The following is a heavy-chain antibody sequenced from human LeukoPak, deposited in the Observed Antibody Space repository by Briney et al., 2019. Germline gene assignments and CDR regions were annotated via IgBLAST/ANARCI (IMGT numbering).Heavy chain of an antibody. CDR2: INWNGGST. D-gene: IGHD3-16*02. CDR3: AGGVYDYVWGSYRYAPRDAFDI. Sequence: PGGSLRLSCAASGFTFDDYGMSWARQAPGKGLEWVSGINWNGGSTGYADSVKGRFTISRDNAKNSLYLQMNSLRAEDTALYYCAGGVYDYVWGSYRYAPRDAFDIWGQGTMVTVSS. CDR1: GFTFDDYG. J-gene: IGHJ3*02. V-gene: IGHV3-20*04.